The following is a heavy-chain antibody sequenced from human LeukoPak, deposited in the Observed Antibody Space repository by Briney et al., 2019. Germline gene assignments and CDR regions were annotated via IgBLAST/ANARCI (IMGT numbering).Heavy chain of an antibody. J-gene: IGHJ4*02. Sequence: GGSLRLSCAASGFTFSNYWLNRVRQAPGKGLEWVANIKEDGSEKYYVDSVKGRFTISRDNAKNSLFLQMNSLRAEDTAVYYCARTLRGGGALDYWGQGTLVTVFS. CDR2: IKEDGSEK. CDR1: GFTFSNYW. D-gene: IGHD3-16*01. V-gene: IGHV3-7*03. CDR3: ARTLRGGGALDY.